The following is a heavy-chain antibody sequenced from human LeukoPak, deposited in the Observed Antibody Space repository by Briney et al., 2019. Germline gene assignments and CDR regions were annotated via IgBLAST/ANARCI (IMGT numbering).Heavy chain of an antibody. Sequence: VATVKVSCKASGGTFSSYAISWVRQAPGQGLEWMGGIIPIFGSANYAQKLQGRVTMTTDTSTSTAYMELRSLRSDDTAVYYCARVTYSSGWTHYYYYYGMDVWGQGTTVTVSS. CDR1: GGTFSSYA. V-gene: IGHV1-69*05. J-gene: IGHJ6*02. CDR3: ARVTYSSGWTHYYYYYGMDV. CDR2: IIPIFGSA. D-gene: IGHD6-19*01.